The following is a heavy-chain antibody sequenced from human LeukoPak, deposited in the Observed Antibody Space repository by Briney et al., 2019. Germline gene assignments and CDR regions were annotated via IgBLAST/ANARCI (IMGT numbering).Heavy chain of an antibody. CDR1: GGSFSSYG. Sequence: ASVKVSCKASGGSFSSYGFHWVRQAPGQGLEWMGWINPNSGGTNYAQKFQGRVTMTRDTSISTAYMELSGLRSDDTALYYCARDRGSPYYYDYWGQGTLVTVSS. D-gene: IGHD3-16*01. V-gene: IGHV1-2*02. CDR3: ARDRGSPYYYDY. J-gene: IGHJ4*02. CDR2: INPNSGGT.